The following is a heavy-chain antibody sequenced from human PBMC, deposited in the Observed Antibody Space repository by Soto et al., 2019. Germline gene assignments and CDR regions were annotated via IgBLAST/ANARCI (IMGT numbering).Heavy chain of an antibody. J-gene: IGHJ4*02. CDR2: SRNKANSYTT. CDR3: ASVRAYYYEP. Sequence: EVQLVESGGGLVQPGGSLSLSCEASGFTFSDHYMDWVRQAPGKGLEWVGRSRNKANSYTTEYAASVKGRFTISRDESKHSLYLQLNSLKPEDTAVDYCASVRAYYYEPWGQGTLVTVS. D-gene: IGHD3-22*01. CDR1: GFTFSDHY. V-gene: IGHV3-72*01.